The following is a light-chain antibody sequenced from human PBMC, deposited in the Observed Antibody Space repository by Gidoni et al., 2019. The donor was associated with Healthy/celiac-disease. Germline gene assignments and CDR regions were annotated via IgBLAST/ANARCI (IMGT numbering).Light chain of an antibody. CDR2: YDS. Sequence: SYVLTQPPSVSVAPGKTARITCGGNNIGSKSVHWYQQKPGQAPVLVIYYDSARPSGIPERFSGSNSGNTATLTISRVEAGDEAEYYCQVWDSSSDHWVFGGGTKLTVL. CDR1: NIGSKS. CDR3: QVWDSSSDHWV. V-gene: IGLV3-21*04. J-gene: IGLJ3*02.